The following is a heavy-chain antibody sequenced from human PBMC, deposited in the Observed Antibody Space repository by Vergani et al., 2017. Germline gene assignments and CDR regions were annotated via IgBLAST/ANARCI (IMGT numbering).Heavy chain of an antibody. J-gene: IGHJ6*02. CDR3: ARDSGAPRYSYGSDYYYYGMDV. D-gene: IGHD5-18*01. CDR2: ISSSSSYI. Sequence: EVPLVESGGGLVKPGGSLRLSCAASGFPFSIYSMNWVRQAPGKGLEWVSSISSSSSYIYYADSVKGRFTISRDNAKNSLYLQMNSLRAEDTAVYYCARDSGAPRYSYGSDYYYYGMDVWSQGTTVTVSS. CDR1: GFPFSIYS. V-gene: IGHV3-21*01.